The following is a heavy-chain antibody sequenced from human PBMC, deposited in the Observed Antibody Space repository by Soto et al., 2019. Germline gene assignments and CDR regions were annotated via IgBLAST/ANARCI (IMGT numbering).Heavy chain of an antibody. CDR2: IYWNDDK. CDR3: AHSHLERSFSQFDY. V-gene: IGHV2-5*01. J-gene: IGHJ4*02. D-gene: IGHD1-1*01. CDR1: GFSLSTSGVG. Sequence: QITLKESGPTLVKPTQTLTLTCTFSGFSLSTSGVGVGWIRQPPGKALEWLALIYWNDDKRYSPSLKSRLTLTKDTSKNQVVRTMTNMDPVDTATYYCAHSHLERSFSQFDYWGQGTLVTVSS.